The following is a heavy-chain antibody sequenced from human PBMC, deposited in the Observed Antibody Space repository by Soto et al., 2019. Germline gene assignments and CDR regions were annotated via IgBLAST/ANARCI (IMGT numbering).Heavy chain of an antibody. CDR3: PRWEQPLFDY. V-gene: IGHV3-30-3*01. D-gene: IGHD1-26*01. CDR2: ISSDGNHK. J-gene: IGHJ4*02. Sequence: QVQLVESGGGVVQPGRSLRLSCAASGFTVSAYTMHWVRQAPGKGLEWVAVISSDGNHKYYTDSVKGRFTISRDTSTNTLYMQMNSLRAEDTAVYSCPRWEQPLFDYSGQGTLVTVSS. CDR1: GFTVSAYT.